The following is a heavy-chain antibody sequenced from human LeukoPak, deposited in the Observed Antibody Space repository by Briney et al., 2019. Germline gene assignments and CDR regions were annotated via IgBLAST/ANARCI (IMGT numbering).Heavy chain of an antibody. CDR3: ASGVQHCADGDCYSIY. J-gene: IGHJ4*02. CDR2: ISSRSDSI. V-gene: IGHV3-21*01. Sequence: PGGSLRLSCAASGFTLSSYNMNWVRQAPGKGLEWVSSISSRSDSIHYADALRGRFTVSRDNSKNSLFLQMNSVTAEDTAVYYGASGVQHCADGDCYSIYWGQETLVTVSS. CDR1: GFTLSSYN. D-gene: IGHD2-21*01.